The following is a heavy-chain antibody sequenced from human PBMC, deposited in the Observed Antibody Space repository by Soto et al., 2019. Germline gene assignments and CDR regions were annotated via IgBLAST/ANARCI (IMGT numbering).Heavy chain of an antibody. CDR2: ISGYNGNT. CDR3: ARDCSSTRCSDAFDI. CDR1: GYTFTRYG. D-gene: IGHD2-2*01. Sequence: ASVKVSCKASGYTFTRYGISWVRQAPGQGLEWMGWISGYNGNTNYAQKLQGRVTMTTDTSTSTAYMELRSLRSDDTAVYYCARDCSSTRCSDAFDIWGQGTMVTVSS. V-gene: IGHV1-18*01. J-gene: IGHJ3*02.